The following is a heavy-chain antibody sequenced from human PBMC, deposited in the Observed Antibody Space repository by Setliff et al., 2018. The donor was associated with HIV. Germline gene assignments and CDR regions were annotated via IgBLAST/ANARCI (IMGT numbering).Heavy chain of an antibody. CDR3: ARRIDNSGSLPAKNWFDT. Sequence: SETLSLTCTVSGGSISSYCWNWIRQPPGKGLEWIGYIFASGSPLYNPSLQSRVSISIDTSKNQFSLKLSSVTAADTAVYYCARRIDNSGSLPAKNWFDTWGQGRLVTVSS. J-gene: IGHJ5*02. CDR1: GGSISSYC. CDR2: IFASGSP. V-gene: IGHV4-4*09. D-gene: IGHD3-10*01.